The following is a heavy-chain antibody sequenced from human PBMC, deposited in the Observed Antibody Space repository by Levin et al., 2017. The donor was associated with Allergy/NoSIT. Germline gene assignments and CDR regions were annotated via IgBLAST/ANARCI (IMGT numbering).Heavy chain of an antibody. CDR2: INPNSGGT. CDR1: GYTFTGYY. J-gene: IGHJ4*02. CDR3: ARVGTTDY. V-gene: IGHV1-2*02. Sequence: GESLKISCKASGYTFTGYYIHWVRQAPGQGLEWMGWINPNSGGTNYAQKFQGRITMTRDTSISTAYMELSGLRSDDTAVYYCARVGTTDYWGQGTLVTVSS. D-gene: IGHD2/OR15-2a*01.